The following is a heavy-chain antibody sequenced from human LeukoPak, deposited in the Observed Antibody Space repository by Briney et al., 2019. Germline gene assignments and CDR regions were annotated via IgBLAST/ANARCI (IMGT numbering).Heavy chain of an antibody. Sequence: ASVKVSCKASGYTFTGYYMHWVRQGPGQGLEWMGWINPKSGNTNYAQMFQGRVTMTRDTSISTAYMELSRLTSDDTAFYYCARRYCSGGSCYGDYWGQGTLVTVSS. CDR3: ARRYCSGGSCYGDY. V-gene: IGHV1-2*02. D-gene: IGHD2-15*01. CDR2: INPKSGNT. J-gene: IGHJ4*02. CDR1: GYTFTGYY.